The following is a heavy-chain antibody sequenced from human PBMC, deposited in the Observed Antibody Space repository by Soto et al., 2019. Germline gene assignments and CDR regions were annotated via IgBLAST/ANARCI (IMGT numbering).Heavy chain of an antibody. D-gene: IGHD6-19*01. CDR2: ISYDGSNK. J-gene: IGHJ4*02. CDR3: ARGTVAVAGTIDY. CDR1: GFTFSSYA. V-gene: IGHV3-30-3*01. Sequence: QVQLVESGGGVVQPGRSLRLSCAASGFTFSSYAMHWVRQAPGKGLEWVAVISYDGSNKYYADSVKGRFTISRDNSKNTLYLQMNSLRAEDTDVYYCARGTVAVAGTIDYWGQGTLVTVSS.